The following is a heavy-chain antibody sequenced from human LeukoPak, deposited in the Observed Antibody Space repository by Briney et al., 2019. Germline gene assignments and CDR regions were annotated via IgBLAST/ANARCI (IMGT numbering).Heavy chain of an antibody. CDR1: GFTFSSYS. Sequence: GGSLRLSCAASGFTFSSYSMNWVRQAPGKGLEWVSVFYSGGSTYYADSVKGRFTISRDNSKNTVFLQMNSLRAEDTAVYYCARDAAAGAGVFDYWGQGTLVTVSS. CDR2: FYSGGST. CDR3: ARDAAAGAGVFDY. V-gene: IGHV3-53*01. D-gene: IGHD6-13*01. J-gene: IGHJ4*02.